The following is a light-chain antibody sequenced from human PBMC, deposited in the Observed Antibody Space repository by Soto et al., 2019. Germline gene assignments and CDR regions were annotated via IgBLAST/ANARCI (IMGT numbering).Light chain of an antibody. Sequence: EIVLTQSPGTLSLSPGERATLSCRAGQSIRYLAWYQQKPGQAPRLLIYAASSRVTGIPDRFSGSGSGTDFTLTISRLEPEDFAVYYCQQYGGSPPFTFGPGTKVDIK. CDR2: AAS. CDR3: QQYGGSPPFT. CDR1: QSIRY. V-gene: IGKV3-20*01. J-gene: IGKJ3*01.